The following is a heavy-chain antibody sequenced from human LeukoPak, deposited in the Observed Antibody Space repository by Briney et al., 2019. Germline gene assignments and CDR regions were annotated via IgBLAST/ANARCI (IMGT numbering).Heavy chain of an antibody. CDR3: AKVAAAAGSGEGNWFDP. J-gene: IGHJ5*02. CDR2: IRYDGSNK. D-gene: IGHD6-13*01. V-gene: IGHV3-30*02. CDR1: GFTFSAYG. Sequence: GGSLRLSCAASGFTFSAYGMHWVRQAPGKGLEWVAFIRYDGSNKYYADSVRGRFTISRDNSKNTLYLQMNSLRAEDTAVYYCAKVAAAAGSGEGNWFDPWGQGTLVTVSS.